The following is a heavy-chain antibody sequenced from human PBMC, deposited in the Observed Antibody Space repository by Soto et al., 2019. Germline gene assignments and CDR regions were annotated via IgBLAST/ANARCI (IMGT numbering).Heavy chain of an antibody. CDR1: GGSFSGYY. CDR2: INHSGST. V-gene: IGHV4-34*01. J-gene: IGHJ4*02. Sequence: ETLSLTCAVYGGSFSGYYWSWIRQPPGKGLEWIGEINHSGSTNYNPSLKSRVTISVDTSKNQFSLKLSSVTAADTAVYYCARVFKASYYYGSGRSIDYWGQGTLVTVSS. D-gene: IGHD3-10*01. CDR3: ARVFKASYYYGSGRSIDY.